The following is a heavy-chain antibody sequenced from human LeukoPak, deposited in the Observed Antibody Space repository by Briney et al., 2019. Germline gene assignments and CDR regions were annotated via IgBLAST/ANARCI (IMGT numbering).Heavy chain of an antibody. CDR3: ATQDSCYDSSGSISPLDY. D-gene: IGHD3-22*01. Sequence: SETLSLTCTVSGGSISSRSYYWGWIRQPPGKGLEWIASIYYSGSTYYNPSLKSRVTISVDTSKNQFSLKLSSVTAADTAVYYCATQDSCYDSSGSISPLDYWGQGTLVTVSS. V-gene: IGHV4-39*01. CDR1: GGSISSRSYY. J-gene: IGHJ4*02. CDR2: IYYSGST.